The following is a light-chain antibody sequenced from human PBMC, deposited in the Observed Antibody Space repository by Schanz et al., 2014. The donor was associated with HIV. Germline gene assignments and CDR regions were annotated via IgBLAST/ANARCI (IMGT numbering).Light chain of an antibody. J-gene: IGLJ1*01. Sequence: QSALTQPASVSGSPGQSITISCTGTSSDVGGYNYVSWYQQHPGKAPKLMIYDVSNRPSGVSNRFSGSKSGNTASLTISGLQAEDEADYYCSSYSSESSPYVFGTGTKLTVL. V-gene: IGLV2-14*03. CDR1: SSDVGGYNY. CDR2: DVS. CDR3: SSYSSESSPYV.